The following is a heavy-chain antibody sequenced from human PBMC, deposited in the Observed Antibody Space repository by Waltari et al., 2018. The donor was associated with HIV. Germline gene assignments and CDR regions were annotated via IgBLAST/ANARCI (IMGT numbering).Heavy chain of an antibody. Sequence: QLQLVQSGAEGKMPGASVSVSCKASGYSFIASYVHWVRQAPGQGLQWMGRINPKSGVTNYPQKFQGRVSMTRDTSISTAYLEVTTLRSDDTAVYYCARGFFQNDLRGLFDLWGRGTLVTVSS. CDR2: INPKSGVT. D-gene: IGHD3-16*01. CDR1: GYSFIASY. CDR3: ARGFFQNDLRGLFDL. V-gene: IGHV1-2*06. J-gene: IGHJ2*01.